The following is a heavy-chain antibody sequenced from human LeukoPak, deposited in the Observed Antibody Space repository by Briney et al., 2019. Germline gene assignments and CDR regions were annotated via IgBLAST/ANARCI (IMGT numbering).Heavy chain of an antibody. CDR2: IKQDESDK. CDR3: ARDESPRSGTTWYDGFDI. J-gene: IGHJ3*02. CDR1: GFTFSNYW. D-gene: IGHD2-2*01. V-gene: IGHV3-7*04. Sequence: GGSLRLSCAVSGFTFSNYWMTWVRQAPGRGLELVANIKQDESDKNYVDSVKGRFTISRDNAKNSLYLEMNSLRAEDTAVYYCARDESPRSGTTWYDGFDIWGQGTMVTVSS.